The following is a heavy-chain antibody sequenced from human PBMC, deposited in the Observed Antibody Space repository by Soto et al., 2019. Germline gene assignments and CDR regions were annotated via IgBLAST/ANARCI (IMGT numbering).Heavy chain of an antibody. Sequence: QVQLQQWGAGLLKPSETLSLTCAVYGGSFSGYYWSWIRQPPGKGLEWIGEINHSGSTNYNPSLKSRFTISVDTSKNQFSLKLSSVTAADTAVYYCARGVAYYYDSTPRFYYFDYWGQGTLVTVSS. V-gene: IGHV4-34*01. D-gene: IGHD3-22*01. CDR3: ARGVAYYYDSTPRFYYFDY. CDR1: GGSFSGYY. CDR2: INHSGST. J-gene: IGHJ4*02.